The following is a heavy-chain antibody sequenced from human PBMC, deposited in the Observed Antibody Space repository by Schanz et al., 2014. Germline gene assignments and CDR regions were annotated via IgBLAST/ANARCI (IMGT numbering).Heavy chain of an antibody. CDR1: GFTFSAYA. D-gene: IGHD3-3*01. V-gene: IGHV3-30*04. CDR3: ARVQGYHDFWSGYYPPDY. CDR2: ISSDGSYK. Sequence: QVQLVDSGGGGVQPGRSLRLSCAASGFTFSAYAMHWVRQAPGKGLEWVSLISSDGSYKHYADSVKGRFTISRDNSKNTLYLQMNSLRAEDTAVYYCARVQGYHDFWSGYYPPDYWGQGTLVTVSS. J-gene: IGHJ4*02.